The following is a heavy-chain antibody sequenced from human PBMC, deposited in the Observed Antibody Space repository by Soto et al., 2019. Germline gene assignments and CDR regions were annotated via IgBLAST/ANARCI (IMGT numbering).Heavy chain of an antibody. D-gene: IGHD3-9*01. CDR1: GFTFSSYA. J-gene: IGHJ4*02. CDR2: ISGSGGST. V-gene: IGHV3-23*01. Sequence: EGSLRLSCAASGFTFSSYAMSWVRQAPGKGLEWVSAISGSGGSTYYADSVKGRFTISRDNSKNTLYLQMNSLRAEDTAVYYCAKDNYYDILTGYNVNYWGQGTLVTVSS. CDR3: AKDNYYDILTGYNVNY.